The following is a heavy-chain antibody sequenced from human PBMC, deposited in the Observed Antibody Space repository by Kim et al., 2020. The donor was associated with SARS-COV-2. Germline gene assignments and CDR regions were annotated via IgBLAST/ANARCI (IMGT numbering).Heavy chain of an antibody. V-gene: IGHV4-4*02. Sequence: SETLSLTCAVSGGSISSSNWWSWVRQPPGKGLEWIGEIYHSGSTNYNPSLKSRVTISVDKSKNQFSLKLSSVTAADTAVYYCARAPELVSYYYGMDVWGQGTTVTVSS. D-gene: IGHD3-10*01. CDR1: GGSISSSNW. J-gene: IGHJ6*02. CDR3: ARAPELVSYYYGMDV. CDR2: IYHSGST.